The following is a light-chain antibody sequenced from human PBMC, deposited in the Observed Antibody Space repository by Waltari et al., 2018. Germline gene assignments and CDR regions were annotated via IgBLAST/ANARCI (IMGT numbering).Light chain of an antibody. V-gene: IGLV2-8*01. CDR2: EVN. CDR3: SSDAVSNNFYD. J-gene: IGLJ1*01. CDR1: GRGGH. Sequence: QSALTQPPSASGSPGQSVTLSCTGTGRGGHVPWYQQHPGKAPKLLIYEVNKRPSGVPDRFSGSKSGNTASLTVSGLQAEDEGDYYCSSDAVSNNFYDFGTGTKVTVL.